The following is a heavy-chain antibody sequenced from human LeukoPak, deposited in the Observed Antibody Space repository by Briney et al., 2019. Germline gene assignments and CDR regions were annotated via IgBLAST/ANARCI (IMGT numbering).Heavy chain of an antibody. CDR1: GYTLTELS. V-gene: IGHV1-24*01. Sequence: ASVKVSCKVSGYTLTELSMHWVRQAPGKGLEWTGGFDPEDGETIYAQKFKGSVTMTEDTSTDTAYMELSSLRSEDTAVYYCATDLSTVKDYYYGMDVWGQGTTVTVSS. CDR3: ATDLSTVKDYYYGMDV. D-gene: IGHD4-17*01. J-gene: IGHJ6*02. CDR2: FDPEDGET.